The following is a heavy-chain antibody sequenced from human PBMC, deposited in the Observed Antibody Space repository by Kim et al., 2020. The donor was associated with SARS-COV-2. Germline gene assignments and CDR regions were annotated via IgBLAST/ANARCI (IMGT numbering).Heavy chain of an antibody. D-gene: IGHD1-26*01. J-gene: IGHJ4*02. CDR3: ARDVGELPKSDDY. Sequence: YAQKFQGRVTMTRDTSTSTVYMELSSLRSEDTAVYYCARDVGELPKSDDYWGQGTLVTVSS. V-gene: IGHV1-46*01.